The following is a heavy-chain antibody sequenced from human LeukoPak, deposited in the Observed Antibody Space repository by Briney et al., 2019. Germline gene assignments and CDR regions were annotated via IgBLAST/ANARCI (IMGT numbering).Heavy chain of an antibody. CDR1: GGSISSYD. CDR2: IYTTGNT. CDR3: ATYSSGWPFYDF. D-gene: IGHD6-19*01. Sequence: SETLSLTCTVSGGSISSYDWSWIRQPAGKGLEWIGRIYTTGNTNYHPSLKSRVTMSVDTSKNQFSLKLSSVTAADTAMYYCATYSSGWPFYDFWGPGTLVTVSS. J-gene: IGHJ4*02. V-gene: IGHV4-59*10.